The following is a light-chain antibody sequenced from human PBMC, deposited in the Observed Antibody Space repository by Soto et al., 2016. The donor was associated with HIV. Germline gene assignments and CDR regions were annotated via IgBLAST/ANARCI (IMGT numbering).Light chain of an antibody. J-gene: IGLJ1*01. CDR2: GKN. Sequence: SSELIQDPVVSVALGQTVKITCQGDSVTSYYESWYQQKPGQAPRLVIYGKNNRPSGIPDRFSGSSSGNTASLTITGAQAEDEADYYCNSRYTSDSHHYVFGTGTKVTVL. CDR1: SVTSYY. V-gene: IGLV3-19*01. CDR3: NSRYTSDSHHYV.